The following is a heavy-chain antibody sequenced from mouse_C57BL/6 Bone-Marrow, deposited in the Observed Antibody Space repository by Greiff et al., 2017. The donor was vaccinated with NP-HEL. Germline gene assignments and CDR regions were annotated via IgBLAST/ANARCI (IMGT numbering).Heavy chain of an antibody. J-gene: IGHJ2*01. Sequence: QVQLKQSGAELARPGASVKLSCKASGYTFTSYGISWVKQRTGQGLEWIGEIYPRSGNTYYNEKFKGKATLTADKSSSTAYMELRSLTSEDSAVYFCARFGVTTVEEYWGQGTTLTVSS. CDR1: GYTFTSYG. V-gene: IGHV1-81*01. CDR2: IYPRSGNT. CDR3: ARFGVTTVEEY. D-gene: IGHD2-2*01.